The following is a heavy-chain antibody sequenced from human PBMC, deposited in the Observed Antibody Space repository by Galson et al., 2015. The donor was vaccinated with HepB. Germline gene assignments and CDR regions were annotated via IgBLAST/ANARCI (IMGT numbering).Heavy chain of an antibody. CDR1: GFTFSDYY. CDR2: ISSSSSYT. D-gene: IGHD3-22*01. V-gene: IGHV3-11*06. CDR3: ARARRNYYDSSGYYPNYYFDY. J-gene: IGHJ4*02. Sequence: SLRLSCAASGFTFSDYYMSWIRQAPGKGLEWVSYISSSSSYTNYADSVKGRFTISRDNAKNSLYLQMNSLRAEDTAVYYCARARRNYYDSSGYYPNYYFDYWGQGTLVTVSS.